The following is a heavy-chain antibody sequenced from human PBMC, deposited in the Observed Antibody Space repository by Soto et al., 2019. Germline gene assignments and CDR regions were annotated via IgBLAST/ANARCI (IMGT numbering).Heavy chain of an antibody. CDR3: AIYSSIGAYDGY. CDR1: GGSISSDY. D-gene: IGHD3-16*01. J-gene: IGHJ4*02. CDR2: IYNSVST. V-gene: IGHV4-59*08. Sequence: QVQLQESGPGLVKPSETLSLTCTVSGGSISSDYWSWIRQPPGKGLEWIGYIYNSVSTNYNPSLKSRVTISVDTSKNQFSLKLSSVTAEDTAVYYCAIYSSIGAYDGYWGQGTLVTVSS.